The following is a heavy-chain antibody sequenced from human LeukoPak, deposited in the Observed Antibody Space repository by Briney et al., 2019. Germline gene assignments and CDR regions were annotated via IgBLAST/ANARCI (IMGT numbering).Heavy chain of an antibody. Sequence: PSETLSLTCAVYGGSFSGYYWSWIRQPPGKGLEWIGEINHSGSTNYNPSLKSRVTISVDTSKNQFSLKLSSVTAADTAVYYCARRMVRGVIYRRANWFDPWGQGTLVTVSS. CDR2: INHSGST. J-gene: IGHJ5*02. V-gene: IGHV4-34*01. CDR1: GGSFSGYY. D-gene: IGHD3-10*01. CDR3: ARRMVRGVIYRRANWFDP.